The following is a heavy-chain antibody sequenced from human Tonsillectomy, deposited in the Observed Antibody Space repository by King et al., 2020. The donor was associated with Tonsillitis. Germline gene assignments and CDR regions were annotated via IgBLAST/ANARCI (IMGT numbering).Heavy chain of an antibody. V-gene: IGHV4-34*01. J-gene: IGHJ4*02. CDR3: ARGSWNFDY. Sequence: VQLQQWGAGLLKPSETLSLTCAVYGGSFSGYYWSWIRQPPGKGLEWIGEINHSGSTNYNPSLKSRVTISVDTSKNQFSLKLSPVTAADTAVYYCARGSWNFDYWGQGTLVTVSS. CDR1: GGSFSGYY. CDR2: INHSGST. D-gene: IGHD6-13*01.